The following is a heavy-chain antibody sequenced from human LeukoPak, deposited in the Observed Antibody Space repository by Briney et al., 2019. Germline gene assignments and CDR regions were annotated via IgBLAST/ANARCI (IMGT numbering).Heavy chain of an antibody. Sequence: GGSLRLSCAASGFTFSSYAMHWVRQAPGMGLEWVAVISYDGSTKFYADSVKGRFTISRDNSKNTLYLQMNGLRAEDTAVYYCARGPTQGWGAPDYWGQGTLVTVSS. CDR1: GFTFSSYA. J-gene: IGHJ4*02. CDR3: ARGPTQGWGAPDY. CDR2: ISYDGSTK. D-gene: IGHD1-26*01. V-gene: IGHV3-30-3*01.